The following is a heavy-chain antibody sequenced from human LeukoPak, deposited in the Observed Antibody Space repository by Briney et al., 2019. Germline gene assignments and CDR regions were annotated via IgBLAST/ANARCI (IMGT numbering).Heavy chain of an antibody. V-gene: IGHV3-23*01. CDR1: GFTFSNYA. D-gene: IGHD3-16*02. Sequence: GGSLRLSCAASGFTFSNYAMSWVCQAPGKGLEWVSAISGSGGSTYYADSVKGRFTISRDNSKNTLYLQMNSLRAEDTAVYYCAKGPGELSPNYFDYWGQGTLVTVSS. CDR3: AKGPGELSPNYFDY. J-gene: IGHJ4*02. CDR2: ISGSGGST.